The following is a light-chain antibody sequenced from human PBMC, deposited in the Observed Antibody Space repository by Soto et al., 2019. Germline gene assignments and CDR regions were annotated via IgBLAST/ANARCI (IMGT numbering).Light chain of an antibody. CDR2: DAS. Sequence: EVVMTDAATTLSLSPGERATLSCRASQSVNNYLHWYQQKPGQAPRLLIFDASNRATGIPPRFSGSGSATDFTLTISSLEPEAFAVYYCQRRSCWPVSFGQGTRLEI. J-gene: IGKJ5*01. CDR1: QSVNNY. CDR3: QRRSCWPVS. V-gene: IGKV3-11*01.